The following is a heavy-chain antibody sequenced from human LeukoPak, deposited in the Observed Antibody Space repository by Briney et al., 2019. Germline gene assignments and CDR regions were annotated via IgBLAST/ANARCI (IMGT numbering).Heavy chain of an antibody. Sequence: GSLILSCAASGFTFSSYWISWVRQAPGKGLEWVANIKQDGSEKYYVDSVKGRFTISRDNAKNSLYLQMNSLRAEDTAVYYCARDGQQLGFWGQGTLVTVSS. D-gene: IGHD6-13*01. J-gene: IGHJ4*02. CDR2: IKQDGSEK. CDR3: ARDGQQLGF. CDR1: GFTFSSYW. V-gene: IGHV3-7*04.